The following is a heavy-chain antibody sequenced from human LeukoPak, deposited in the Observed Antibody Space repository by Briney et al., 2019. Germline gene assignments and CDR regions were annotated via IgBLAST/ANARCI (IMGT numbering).Heavy chain of an antibody. Sequence: PSETLSLTCAVYGGSFSGYYWSWTRQPPGKGLEWIGEINHSGSTNYNPSLKSRVTISVDTSKNQFSLKLSSVTAADTAVYYCASYGDKNFDYWGQGTLVTVSS. CDR3: ASYGDKNFDY. V-gene: IGHV4-34*01. J-gene: IGHJ4*02. D-gene: IGHD4-17*01. CDR2: INHSGST. CDR1: GGSFSGYY.